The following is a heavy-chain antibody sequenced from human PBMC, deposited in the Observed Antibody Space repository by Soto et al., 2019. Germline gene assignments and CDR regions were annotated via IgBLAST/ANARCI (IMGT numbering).Heavy chain of an antibody. J-gene: IGHJ4*02. V-gene: IGHV1-69*13. D-gene: IGHD3-22*01. CDR3: ARAKTLRTGDDSYFDY. Sequence: GASVKVSCKASGGTFSSYAISWVRQAPGQGLEWMGGIIPIFGTANYAQKFQGRVTITADESTSTAYMELSSLRSEDTAVYYCARAKTLRTGDDSYFDYWGQGTLVTVSS. CDR2: IIPIFGTA. CDR1: GGTFSSYA.